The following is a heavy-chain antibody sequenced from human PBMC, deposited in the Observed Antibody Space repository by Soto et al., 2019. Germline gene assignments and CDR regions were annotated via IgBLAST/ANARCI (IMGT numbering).Heavy chain of an antibody. D-gene: IGHD3-3*01. J-gene: IGHJ5*02. V-gene: IGHV4-4*07. CDR1: GGSISSYY. CDR2: IYTSGST. CDR3: ARDLAGDFWSGSKWFDP. Sequence: SETLSLTCTVSGGSISSYYWSWIRQPAGKGLEWTGRIYTSGSTNYNPSLKSRVTMSVDTSKNQFSLKLSSVTAADTAVYYCARDLAGDFWSGSKWFDPWGQGTPGTVS.